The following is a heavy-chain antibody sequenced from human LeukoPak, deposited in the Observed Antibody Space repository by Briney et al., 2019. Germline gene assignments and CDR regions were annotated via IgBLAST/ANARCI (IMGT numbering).Heavy chain of an antibody. V-gene: IGHV4-31*03. D-gene: IGHD3-22*01. CDR3: AREKAMGNYYDSSGYYYFDY. J-gene: IGHJ4*02. Sequence: PSETLSLTCTVSGGSISSGGYYWSWIRQHPGKGLEWIGYIYYSGSTYYNPSLKSRVTISVDTSKNQFSLKLSSVTAADTAVYYCAREKAMGNYYDSSGYYYFDYWGQGTLVTVSS. CDR1: GGSISSGGYY. CDR2: IYYSGST.